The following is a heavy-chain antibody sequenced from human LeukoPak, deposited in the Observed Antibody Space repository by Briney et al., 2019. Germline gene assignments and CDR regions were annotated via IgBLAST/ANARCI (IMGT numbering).Heavy chain of an antibody. J-gene: IGHJ3*02. CDR1: GYSFTSYW. CDR3: ARETVVTLVDAFDI. Sequence: GESLKISCKGSGYSFTSYWIGWVRQMPGKGLEWTGIIHPGDSDTRYSPSFQGQVTISADKSISTAYLQWSSLKASDTAMYYCARETVVTLVDAFDIWGQGTMVTVSS. D-gene: IGHD4-23*01. V-gene: IGHV5-51*01. CDR2: IHPGDSDT.